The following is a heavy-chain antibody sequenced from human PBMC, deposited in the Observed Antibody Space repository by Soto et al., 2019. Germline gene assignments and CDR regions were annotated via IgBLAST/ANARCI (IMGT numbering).Heavy chain of an antibody. D-gene: IGHD6-13*01. CDR3: ARDLGRAAAGTYYYYYYMDV. J-gene: IGHJ6*03. Sequence: ASVKVSCKASGYTFTSYGISWMRQAPGQGLEWMGWISAYNGNTNYAQKLQGRVTMTTDTSTSTAYMELRSLRSDDTAVYYCARDLGRAAAGTYYYYYYMDVWGKGTTVTVSS. V-gene: IGHV1-18*01. CDR2: ISAYNGNT. CDR1: GYTFTSYG.